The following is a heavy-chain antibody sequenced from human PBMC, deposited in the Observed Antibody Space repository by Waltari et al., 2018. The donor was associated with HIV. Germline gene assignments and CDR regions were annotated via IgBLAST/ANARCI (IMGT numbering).Heavy chain of an antibody. D-gene: IGHD1-26*01. Sequence: EVQLLASGGGLVQPGGSLSLSCAAAGFTFSSYAMGWGRQAPGKGLEWVSSISDSGDNRYYADSVKGRFTVSRDNSKNTLYLQVNNLRAEDTAVYYCSLGKIFDYWGQGTLVTVSS. CDR2: ISDSGDNR. J-gene: IGHJ4*02. V-gene: IGHV3-23*01. CDR1: GFTFSSYA. CDR3: SLGKIFDY.